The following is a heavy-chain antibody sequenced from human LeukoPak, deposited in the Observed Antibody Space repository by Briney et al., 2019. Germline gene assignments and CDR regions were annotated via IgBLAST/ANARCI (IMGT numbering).Heavy chain of an antibody. CDR1: GFTFSSYW. CDR3: STGSGHAFDI. CDR2: INSDGTST. D-gene: IGHD3-10*01. Sequence: GGSLRLSCAASGFTFSSYWMHWVRQVPGKGLVWVPRINSDGTSTSYADSVKGRFTISRDNAKNTLYVQMNSLRAEDTAVYYCSTGSGHAFDIWGRGTMVTVSS. V-gene: IGHV3-74*01. J-gene: IGHJ3*02.